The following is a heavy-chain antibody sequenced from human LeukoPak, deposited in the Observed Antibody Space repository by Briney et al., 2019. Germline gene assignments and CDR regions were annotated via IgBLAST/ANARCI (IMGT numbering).Heavy chain of an antibody. V-gene: IGHV4-34*01. CDR2: INHSGST. D-gene: IGHD6-13*01. Sequence: SETLSLTCAVYGVSFSGYYWSWIRQPPGKGLEWIGEINHSGSTNYNPSLKSRVTISVDTSKNQFSLKLSSVTAADTAVYYCARGIAAAGTPYYFDYWGQGTLVTVSS. CDR1: GVSFSGYY. CDR3: ARGIAAAGTPYYFDY. J-gene: IGHJ4*02.